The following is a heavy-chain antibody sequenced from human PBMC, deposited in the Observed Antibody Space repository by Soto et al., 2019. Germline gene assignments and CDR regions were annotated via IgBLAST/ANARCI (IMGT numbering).Heavy chain of an antibody. J-gene: IGHJ4*02. CDR3: ARDLYSSGWYWFDF. V-gene: IGHV1-3*01. D-gene: IGHD6-19*01. CDR1: GYTLTSYA. Sequence: KLSRASVKVSCKASGYTLTSYAMHWVRQAPGQRLKWMGWINAVNGNTKYSQKFQGRVTITRDTSASTAYMELSSLRSEDTAVYYCARDLYSSGWYWFDFWGQGTLVTVSS. CDR2: INAVNGNT.